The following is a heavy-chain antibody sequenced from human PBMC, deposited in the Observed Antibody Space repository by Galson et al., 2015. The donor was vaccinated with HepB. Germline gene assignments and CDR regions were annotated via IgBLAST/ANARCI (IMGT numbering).Heavy chain of an antibody. CDR3: ARDRTPAIEMATSILDY. CDR2: TYYRSKWYN. CDR1: GDSVSSNSAA. Sequence: CAISGDSVSSNSAAWNWIRPSPSRGLEWLGRTYYRSKWYNDYAVSVKSRITINPDTSKNQFSLQLNSVTPEDTAVYYCARDRTPAIEMATSILDYWGQGTLVTVSS. D-gene: IGHD5-24*01. V-gene: IGHV6-1*01. J-gene: IGHJ4*02.